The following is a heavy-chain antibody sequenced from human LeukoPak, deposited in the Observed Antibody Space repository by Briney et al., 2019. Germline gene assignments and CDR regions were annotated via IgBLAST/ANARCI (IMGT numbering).Heavy chain of an antibody. J-gene: IGHJ2*01. D-gene: IGHD5-24*01. CDR2: INWKTGNG. Sequence: GRSLRLSCAVSGFNFDDYAMHWVRQAPGRGLEWDSGINWKTGNGIYADSVKGRFTISRDNAKNSLYLQMSSLRAEDTALYYCTRRAARWQFDLWGRGTLLTVSS. CDR1: GFNFDDYA. V-gene: IGHV3-9*01. CDR3: TRRAARWQFDL.